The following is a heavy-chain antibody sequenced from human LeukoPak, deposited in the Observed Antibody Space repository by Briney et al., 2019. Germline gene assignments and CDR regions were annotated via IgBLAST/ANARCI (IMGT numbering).Heavy chain of an antibody. Sequence: GGSLRLSCAASGFTFSSHSMNWVRQAPGKGLEWVSYISGSSSTIYYADSVKGRFTISRDNAKNSLYLQMNSLRAEDTAMYYCAREAPWNLITFGGAHSDYWGRGMLVTVSS. CDR2: ISGSSSTI. V-gene: IGHV3-48*04. J-gene: IGHJ4*02. CDR1: GFTFSSHS. D-gene: IGHD3-16*01. CDR3: AREAPWNLITFGGAHSDY.